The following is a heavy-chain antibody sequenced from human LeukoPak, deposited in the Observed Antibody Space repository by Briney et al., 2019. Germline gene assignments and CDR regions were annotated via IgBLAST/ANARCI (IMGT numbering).Heavy chain of an antibody. V-gene: IGHV3-66*01. CDR1: GFTVSSNY. D-gene: IGHD3-10*01. CDR2: IYTDGRT. J-gene: IGHJ4*02. Sequence: GGSLRLSCAASGFTVSSNYMSWVRQTPGKGRLEWVSVIYTDGRTFYTGSVKGRFSISRDNSKNTLYLQMNSLRTEDTAVYYCARGQTYGSGSYFFDHWGQGTLVTVSS. CDR3: ARGQTYGSGSYFFDH.